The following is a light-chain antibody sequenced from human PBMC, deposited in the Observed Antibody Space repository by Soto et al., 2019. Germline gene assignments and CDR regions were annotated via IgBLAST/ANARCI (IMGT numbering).Light chain of an antibody. CDR3: QSYDSSLSGLV. J-gene: IGLJ2*01. V-gene: IGLV1-40*01. CDR2: GNS. Sequence: QSVLTQPPSVSGAPGQRVTISCTGSSSNIGAGYDVHWYQQLPGTAPKLLIYGNSNRPSGVPDRFSGSKSGTSASLAITGLQAEDEADYYGQSYDSSLSGLVFGGVTKLTVL. CDR1: SSNIGAGYD.